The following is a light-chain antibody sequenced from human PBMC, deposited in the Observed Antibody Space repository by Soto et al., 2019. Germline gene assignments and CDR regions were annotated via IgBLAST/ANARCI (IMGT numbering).Light chain of an antibody. J-gene: IGLJ2*01. CDR3: NSYTSSNTRI. V-gene: IGLV2-14*03. CDR1: SNDIGGYNY. Sequence: QSALTQPASVSGSPGQSITISRTGTSNDIGGYNYVSWYQQHPGKAPKLIIYDFNSRPSGVSNRFSGSKSGNTASLTISGLQAEDEADYYCNSYTSSNTRIFGGGTKLTVL. CDR2: DFN.